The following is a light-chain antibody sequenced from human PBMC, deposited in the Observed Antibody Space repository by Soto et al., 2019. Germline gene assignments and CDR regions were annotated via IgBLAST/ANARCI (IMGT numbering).Light chain of an antibody. Sequence: DIQMTQSPSSLSASVGDRLTITCRASRIISTYLNWYQQKPGKAPKVLIYAASSLQGGVPSRFSGSGSGTDFTLTISSLQPQDFATYYCRHTYSSPWSFGLGTKL. CDR3: RHTYSSPWS. J-gene: IGKJ1*01. V-gene: IGKV1-39*01. CDR1: RIISTY. CDR2: AAS.